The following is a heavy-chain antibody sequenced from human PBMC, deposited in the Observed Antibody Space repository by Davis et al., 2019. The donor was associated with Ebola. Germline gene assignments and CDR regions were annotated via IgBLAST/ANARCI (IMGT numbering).Heavy chain of an antibody. D-gene: IGHD3-10*01. J-gene: IGHJ4*02. V-gene: IGHV4-59*12. CDR3: ARLYGSGSPDY. Sequence: SETLSLTCTVSGGSISNYYWSWIRQPPGKGLEWIGYIYHSGSTNYNPSLKSRVTISVDTSKNQFSLKLSSVTAADTAVYYCARLYGSGSPDYWGQGTLVTVSS. CDR2: IYHSGST. CDR1: GGSISNYY.